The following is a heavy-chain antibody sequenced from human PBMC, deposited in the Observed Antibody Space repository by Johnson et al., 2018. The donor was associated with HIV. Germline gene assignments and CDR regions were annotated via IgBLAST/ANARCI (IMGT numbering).Heavy chain of an antibody. Sequence: EVQLVESGGGLVQPGRSLRLSCAASGFTFDDYAMHWVRQAPGKGPQWLANIKYDGIEIYYDDSVKGRFTISRDNSKNTLYLQMNSMRAEDTAVYYCTTAFQIMVTTGAFDIWGQGTMVTVSS. V-gene: IGHV3-7*05. D-gene: IGHD4-17*01. CDR3: TTAFQIMVTTGAFDI. CDR2: IKYDGIEI. J-gene: IGHJ3*02. CDR1: GFTFDDYA.